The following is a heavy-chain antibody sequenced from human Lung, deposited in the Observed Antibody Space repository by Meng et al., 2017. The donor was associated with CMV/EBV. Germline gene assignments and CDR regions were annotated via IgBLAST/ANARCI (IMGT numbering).Heavy chain of an antibody. Sequence: SRLPLRLYYVDWARQSPAKGLEWVARTRNNASGFPPEYAASVKGRFPISRDDSKNPLYLQMDSLKTEDTAVYHCARAGAGTRYFDYWGQGTLVTVSS. CDR1: RLPLRLYY. J-gene: IGHJ4*02. CDR3: ARAGAGTRYFDY. V-gene: IGHV3-72*01. D-gene: IGHD1-14*01. CDR2: TRNNASGFPP.